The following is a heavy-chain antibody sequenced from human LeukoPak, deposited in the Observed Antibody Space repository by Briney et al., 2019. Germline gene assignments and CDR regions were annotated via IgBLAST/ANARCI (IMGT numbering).Heavy chain of an antibody. V-gene: IGHV4-39*07. CDR1: GGSISSSSYY. Sequence: SETLSLTCTVSGGSISSSSYYRGWIRQPPGKGLEWIGSIYYSGSTYYNPSLKSRVTISVDTSKNQFSLKLSSVTAADTAVYYCAREWHSSGWALFDYWGQGTLVTVSS. CDR2: IYYSGST. D-gene: IGHD6-19*01. CDR3: AREWHSSGWALFDY. J-gene: IGHJ4*02.